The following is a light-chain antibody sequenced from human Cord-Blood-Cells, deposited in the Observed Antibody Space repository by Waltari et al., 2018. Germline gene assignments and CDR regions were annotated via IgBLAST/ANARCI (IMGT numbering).Light chain of an antibody. J-gene: IGLJ3*02. Sequence: QSALTQPASVSGSPGQSITISCTAPSSDVGSYNLVSWYQQHPGKAPKLMIYEGSKRPSGVSNRFSGSKSGNTASLTISGLQAEDEADYYCCSYAGSSTGVFGGGTKLTVL. CDR2: EGS. CDR3: CSYAGSSTGV. CDR1: SSDVGSYNL. V-gene: IGLV2-23*01.